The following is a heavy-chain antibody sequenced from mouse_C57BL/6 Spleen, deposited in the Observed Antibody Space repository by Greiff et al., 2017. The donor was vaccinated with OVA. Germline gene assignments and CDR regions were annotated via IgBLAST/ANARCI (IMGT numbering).Heavy chain of an antibody. CDR2: IWSGGST. V-gene: IGHV2-2*01. Sequence: VQLQQSGPGLVQPSQSLSITCTVSGFSLTSYGVHWVRQSPGKGLEWLGVIWSGGSTDYNAAFISRLSISKDNSKSQVFFKMNSLQADDTAIYYCASLYDPYWYFDVWGTGTTVTVSS. D-gene: IGHD2-3*01. CDR1: GFSLTSYG. CDR3: ASLYDPYWYFDV. J-gene: IGHJ1*03.